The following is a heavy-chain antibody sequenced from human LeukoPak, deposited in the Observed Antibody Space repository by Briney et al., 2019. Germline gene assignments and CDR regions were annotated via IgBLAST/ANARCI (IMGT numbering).Heavy chain of an antibody. CDR1: DYSISSDCF. V-gene: IGHV4-38-2*02. CDR3: AMTYYYDSSLHYFDY. D-gene: IGHD3-22*01. J-gene: IGHJ4*02. Sequence: PSETLSLTCIVSDYSISSDCFWAWIRQPPGKGLEWIAGIYHTGTSSYNPSLRSRATISVDTSKNQFSLKLSSVTAADTAVYYCAMTYYYDSSLHYFDYWGQGTLVTVSS. CDR2: IYHTGTS.